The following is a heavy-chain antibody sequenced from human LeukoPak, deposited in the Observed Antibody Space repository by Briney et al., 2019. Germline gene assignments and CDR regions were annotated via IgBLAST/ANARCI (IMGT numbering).Heavy chain of an antibody. D-gene: IGHD5-24*01. V-gene: IGHV4-30-4*07. Sequence: SETLSLTCAVSGGSISSGGYSWSWIRQPPGKGLEWIGYIYYSGSTYYSGSTHYKLSLKSRATISVDTSKNQFSLRLSSVTAADTAVYFCASSRDVYPFRAFDIWGQGTMVTVSS. CDR1: GGSISSGGYS. J-gene: IGHJ3*02. CDR3: ASSRDVYPFRAFDI. CDR2: IYYSGSTYYSGST.